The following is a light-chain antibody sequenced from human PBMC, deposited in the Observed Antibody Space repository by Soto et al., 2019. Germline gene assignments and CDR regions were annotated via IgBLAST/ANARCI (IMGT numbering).Light chain of an antibody. CDR1: SSDVGTYKY. Sequence: QSALTQPASVSASPGQSITISCTGSSSDVGTYKYVSWYQHHPGKAPKLMIYDVTNPPSGVSNCFSGSKSGNTASLIISGLQTDDEADYYCSSYTTSSTLVFGGGTQLTVL. V-gene: IGLV2-14*03. CDR2: DVT. J-gene: IGLJ2*01. CDR3: SSYTTSSTLV.